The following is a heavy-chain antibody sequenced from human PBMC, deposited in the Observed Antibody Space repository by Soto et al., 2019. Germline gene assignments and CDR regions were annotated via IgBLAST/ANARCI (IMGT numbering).Heavy chain of an antibody. D-gene: IGHD2-15*01. V-gene: IGHV3-7*01. CDR3: ARDVEGRCSGGGCYYYYGMDV. Sequence: EVQLVESGGGLVQPGGSLRLSCATSGFTFSSYSMSWVRQAPGKGLEWVAKINKDGSEKYYVDSVKGRFTISRVNAKNSQYLQVNLLRAEDTAVYYCARDVEGRCSGGGCYYYYGMDVWGQGSTVIVCS. CDR1: GFTFSSYS. J-gene: IGHJ6*02. CDR2: INKDGSEK.